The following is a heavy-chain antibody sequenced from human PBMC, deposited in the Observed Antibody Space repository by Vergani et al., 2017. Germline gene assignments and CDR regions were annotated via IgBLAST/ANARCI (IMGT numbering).Heavy chain of an antibody. D-gene: IGHD1-7*01. CDR1: GGSFSGYY. CDR3: ARGSYNWNSRGHAEYFQH. V-gene: IGHV4-34*01. Sequence: QVQLQQWGAGLLKPSETLSLTCAVYGGSFSGYYWSWIRQPPGKGLEWIGEINHSGSTNYNPSLKSRVTISVDTSKNQFSLKLSSVTAAATAVYYCARGSYNWNSRGHAEYFQHWGQGTLVTVSS. J-gene: IGHJ1*01. CDR2: INHSGST.